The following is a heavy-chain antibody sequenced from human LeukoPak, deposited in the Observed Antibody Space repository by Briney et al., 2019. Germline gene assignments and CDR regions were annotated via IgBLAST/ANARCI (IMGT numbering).Heavy chain of an antibody. Sequence: SETLSLTCTVSGGSISSYYWSWIRQPPGKGLEWIGYIYYSGSTNYNPSLKSRVTISVDTSKNQFSLKLSSVTAADTAVYYCASVRAVAGLDYWGQGTLVTVSS. CDR2: IYYSGST. V-gene: IGHV4-59*01. CDR1: GGSISSYY. CDR3: ASVRAVAGLDY. J-gene: IGHJ4*02. D-gene: IGHD6-19*01.